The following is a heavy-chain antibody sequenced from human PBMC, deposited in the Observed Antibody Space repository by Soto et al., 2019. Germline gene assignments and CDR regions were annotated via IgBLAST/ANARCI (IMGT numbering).Heavy chain of an antibody. D-gene: IGHD4-4*01. Sequence: GGSLRLSCAASGFTFSSYGMHWVRQAPGKGLEWVAVIWYDGSNKYYADSVKGRFTISRDNSKNTLYLQMNSLRAEDTAVYYCARDYDDYSNYPGDYWGQGTLVTVSS. CDR3: ARDYDDYSNYPGDY. V-gene: IGHV3-33*01. CDR2: IWYDGSNK. J-gene: IGHJ4*02. CDR1: GFTFSSYG.